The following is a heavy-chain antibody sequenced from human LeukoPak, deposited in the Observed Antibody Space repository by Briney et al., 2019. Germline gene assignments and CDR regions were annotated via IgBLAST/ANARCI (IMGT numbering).Heavy chain of an antibody. V-gene: IGHV4-38-2*02. CDR1: GYSISSGYY. D-gene: IGHD6-13*01. CDR2: IYHSGST. Sequence: KPSETLSLTCTVSGYSISSGYYWGWIRQPPGKGLEWIGSIYHSGSTYYNPSLKSRVTISVDTSKNQFSLKLSSVTAADTAVYYCARDLIAAALDPWGQGTLVTVSS. J-gene: IGHJ5*02. CDR3: ARDLIAAALDP.